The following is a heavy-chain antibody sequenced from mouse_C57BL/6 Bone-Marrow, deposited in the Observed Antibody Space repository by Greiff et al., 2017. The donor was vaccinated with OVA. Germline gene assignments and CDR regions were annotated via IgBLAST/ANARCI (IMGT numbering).Heavy chain of an antibody. CDR2: IDPENGDT. CDR3: TTASSSHYYAMDY. Sequence: VQLQQSGAELVRPGASVKLSCTASGFNIKDDYMHWVKQRPEQGLEWIGWIDPENGDTEYASKFQGKGTITADTSSNTAYLQLSSLTSEDTAVYYCTTASSSHYYAMDYWGQGTAVTVSS. CDR1: GFNIKDDY. J-gene: IGHJ4*01. V-gene: IGHV14-4*01. D-gene: IGHD1-1*01.